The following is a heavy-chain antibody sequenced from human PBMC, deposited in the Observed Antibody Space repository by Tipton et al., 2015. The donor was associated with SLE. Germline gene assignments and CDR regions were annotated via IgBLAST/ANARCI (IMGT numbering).Heavy chain of an antibody. CDR1: GGSISSHY. Sequence: TLSLTCTVSGGSISSHYWSWIRQPPGKGLEWIGYIYYSGSTNYNPSLKSRVTISVDTSKNQFSLKLSSVTAADTAVYYCARGGYCTGGVCYNWYFDLWGRGTLVTVSS. D-gene: IGHD2-8*02. CDR3: ARGGYCTGGVCYNWYFDL. CDR2: IYYSGST. V-gene: IGHV4-59*11. J-gene: IGHJ2*01.